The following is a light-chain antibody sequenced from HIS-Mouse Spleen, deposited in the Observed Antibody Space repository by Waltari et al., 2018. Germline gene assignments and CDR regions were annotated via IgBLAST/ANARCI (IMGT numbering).Light chain of an antibody. V-gene: IGLV3-10*01. CDR1: AVPKND. CDR3: YSTDSSGNHRV. Sequence: SYELTQPPSVSVSPGQTARMTCSGDAVPKNDGYLYQQKSGQAPVLVIYEDSKRPSGIPEGFSGSSSGTMATLTISGAQVEDEADYYCYSTDSSGNHRVFGGGTKLTVL. J-gene: IGLJ2*01. CDR2: EDS.